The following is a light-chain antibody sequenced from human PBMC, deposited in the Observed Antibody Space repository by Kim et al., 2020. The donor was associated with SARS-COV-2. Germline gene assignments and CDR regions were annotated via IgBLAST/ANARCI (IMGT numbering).Light chain of an antibody. CDR3: QSYDSSNRV. CDR2: EDN. V-gene: IGLV6-57*01. J-gene: IGLJ7*01. Sequence: NFMLTQPHSVSESPGKTVTISCTRSSGSIASNYVQWYQQRPGSSSTTVIYEDNQRPSGVPDRFSGSIDSSSNSASLTISGLKTEDEADYYCQSYDSSNRVFGGGTQLTVL. CDR1: SGSIASNY.